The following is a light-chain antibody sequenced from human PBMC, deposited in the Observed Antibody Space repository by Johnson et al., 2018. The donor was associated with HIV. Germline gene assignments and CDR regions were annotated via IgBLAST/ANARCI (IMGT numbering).Light chain of an antibody. CDR3: GTWDSSLSAGYV. V-gene: IGLV1-51*01. CDR2: DNK. Sequence: QSVLTQPPSVSAAPGQKVSISCSGNSCDIGNNYVSSHQQLPGTAPKLLIYDNKKRPSGIPDRISGSKSCTSATLGITGLQTGDEADYYCGTWDSSLSAGYVFGTGTKVTVL. J-gene: IGLJ1*01. CDR1: SCDIGNNY.